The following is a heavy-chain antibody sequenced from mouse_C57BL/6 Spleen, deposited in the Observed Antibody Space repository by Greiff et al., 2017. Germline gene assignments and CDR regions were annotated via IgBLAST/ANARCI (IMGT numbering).Heavy chain of an antibody. Sequence: VQLKQSGPGLAKPSQTLSLTCSVTGYSITSDYWNWIRKFPGNKLEYMGYINYSGSTYYNPSLKSRISITRDTSKNQYYLQLNSVTTEDTATYYCARGSHYYGSSPYYFDYWGQGTTLTVSS. V-gene: IGHV3-8*01. CDR2: INYSGST. CDR3: ARGSHYYGSSPYYFDY. J-gene: IGHJ2*01. D-gene: IGHD1-1*01. CDR1: GYSITSDY.